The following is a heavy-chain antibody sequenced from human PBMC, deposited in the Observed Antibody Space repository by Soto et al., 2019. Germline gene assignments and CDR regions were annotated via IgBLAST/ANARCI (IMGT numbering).Heavy chain of an antibody. V-gene: IGHV4-34*01. Sequence: PSETLSLTCAVYGGSFSGYYWSWIRQPPGKGLEWIGEINHSGSTNYNPSLKSRVTISVDTYKNQFSLNMRSVTAADTAVYYCARRNTVTMGYYYYGMDVWGQGTPVTVSS. CDR3: ARRNTVTMGYYYYGMDV. CDR2: INHSGST. J-gene: IGHJ6*02. D-gene: IGHD4-17*01. CDR1: GGSFSGYY.